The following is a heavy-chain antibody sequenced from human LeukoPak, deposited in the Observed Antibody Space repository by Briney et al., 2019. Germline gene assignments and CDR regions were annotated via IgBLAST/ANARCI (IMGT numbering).Heavy chain of an antibody. CDR2: IHHTGAT. CDR3: ARGRLDYYYMDV. CDR1: GGSLSGYF. Sequence: SETLSLTCAVYGGSLSGYFWSWLRQPPGKGLEWIGEIHHTGATNYKPSLKSRVSIPLDMSKNQLSLEMRSVTAADTAVYYCARGRLDYYYMDVWGRGTTVTVSS. J-gene: IGHJ6*03. D-gene: IGHD3-9*01. V-gene: IGHV4-34*01.